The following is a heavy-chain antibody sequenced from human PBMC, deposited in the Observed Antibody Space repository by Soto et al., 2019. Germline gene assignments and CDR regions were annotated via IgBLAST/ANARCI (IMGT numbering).Heavy chain of an antibody. CDR1: GYSFTSYW. CDR3: AKTAAGGKNYYGMDV. V-gene: IGHV5-51*01. CDR2: IYPGDSDT. D-gene: IGHD6-13*01. Sequence: PGESLKISCKGSGYSFTSYWIGWARQMPGKGLEWMGIIYPGDSDTRYSPSFQGQVTISADKSISTAYLQWSSLNASDTAMYYCAKTAAGGKNYYGMDVWGQGTTVTVSS. J-gene: IGHJ6*02.